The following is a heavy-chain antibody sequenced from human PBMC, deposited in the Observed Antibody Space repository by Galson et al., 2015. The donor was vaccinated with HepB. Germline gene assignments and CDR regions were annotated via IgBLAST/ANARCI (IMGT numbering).Heavy chain of an antibody. CDR1: GFNLSTDG. J-gene: IGHJ6*02. V-gene: IGHV3-30*02. CDR3: ARKSPLAWTAMDV. D-gene: IGHD3/OR15-3a*01. CDR2: IRSDGRTI. Sequence: SLRLSCAASGFNLSTDGMHWVRQAPGKGLEWVTFIRSDGRTIFYADSVKGRFTISRDNSKNAVYLQMNSLRAEDTAVYYCARKSPLAWTAMDVWGQGTTVTVSS.